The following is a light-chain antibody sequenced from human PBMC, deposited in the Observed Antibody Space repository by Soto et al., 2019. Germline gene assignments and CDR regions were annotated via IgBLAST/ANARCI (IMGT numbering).Light chain of an antibody. V-gene: IGLV2-23*01. Sequence: QSALTQPASVSGSPGQSITISCTGTSSDVGRYNLVSWYQHHPGKAPKLMIYEGSKRPSGVSNRLSGSKSGNTASVTISGLQAEDEADYYCCSYAGSSTLVFGGGTKLTVL. J-gene: IGLJ2*01. CDR1: SSDVGRYNL. CDR2: EGS. CDR3: CSYAGSSTLV.